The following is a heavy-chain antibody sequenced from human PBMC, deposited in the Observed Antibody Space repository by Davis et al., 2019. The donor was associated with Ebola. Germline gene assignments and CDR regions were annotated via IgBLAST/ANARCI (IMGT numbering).Heavy chain of an antibody. D-gene: IGHD4-17*01. CDR1: GVIFSSYA. V-gene: IGHV3-23*01. Sequence: GESLKISCAASGVIFSSYAMSWVRQASGKGLEWVSSISVRSITYHADSVKGRFTISRDNSKNTLYLQMNSLRAEDTSVYYCAKVHPPTTVTTGWFDPWGQGTLVTVSS. CDR2: ISVRSIT. J-gene: IGHJ5*02. CDR3: AKVHPPTTVTTGWFDP.